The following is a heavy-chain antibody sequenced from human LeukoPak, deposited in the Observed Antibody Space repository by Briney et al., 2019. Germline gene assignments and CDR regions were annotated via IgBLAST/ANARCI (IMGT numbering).Heavy chain of an antibody. D-gene: IGHD1-26*01. V-gene: IGHV4-59*08. Sequence: PSETLSLTRTVPGDSISRYYWSWMPQPPGKGLEWIGYIVYSGATNKHPSLRTRATSSENTSKTQFSLKLSSGTAANTAVYYGAGRWGYYYYGMDVWGQGTTVTVSS. CDR1: GDSISRYY. CDR2: IVYSGAT. J-gene: IGHJ6*02. CDR3: AGRWGYYYYGMDV.